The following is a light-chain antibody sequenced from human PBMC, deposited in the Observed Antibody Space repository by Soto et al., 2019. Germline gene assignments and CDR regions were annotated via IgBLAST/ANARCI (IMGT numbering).Light chain of an antibody. J-gene: IGKJ3*01. Sequence: EIVMTQSPATLSLSPGERATLSCRASQSVSSNLAWYQQKPGQAPRLLIYGASTRATGIPARFSGSGSGTEFTLTIRSLQSEDFAVYYCQQYNNWPFTFGPGTTVDIK. CDR1: QSVSSN. CDR3: QQYNNWPFT. CDR2: GAS. V-gene: IGKV3-15*01.